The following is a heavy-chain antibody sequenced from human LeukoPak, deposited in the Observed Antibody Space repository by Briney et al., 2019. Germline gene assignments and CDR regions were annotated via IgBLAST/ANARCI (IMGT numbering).Heavy chain of an antibody. J-gene: IGHJ4*02. CDR3: GRRGGGSGSYYLTYDY. CDR2: INPNSGGT. Sequence: GASVKVSCKASGYTFTGYYMHWVRQAPGQGLEWMGWINPNSGGTNYAQKFQGWVTMTRDTSISTAYMELSRLRSDDTAVYYCGRRGGGSGSYYLTYDYWGQGTLVTVSS. V-gene: IGHV1-2*04. D-gene: IGHD3-10*01. CDR1: GYTFTGYY.